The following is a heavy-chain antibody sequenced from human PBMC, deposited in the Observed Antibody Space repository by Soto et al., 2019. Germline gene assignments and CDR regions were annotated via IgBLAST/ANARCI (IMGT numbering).Heavy chain of an antibody. V-gene: IGHV3-30*02. CDR1: GFIFSNNG. D-gene: IGHD3-10*02. CDR3: TIVRVADSALDH. Sequence: GGSLRLSCGVSGFIFSNNGMHWVRQTPGKGLEWVAFMSYDGSDTFYADSVKGRFTISRDNSKNTLFLHMSNLRAEDTAMYYCTIVRVADSALDHWGKGTLVTVSS. CDR2: MSYDGSDT. J-gene: IGHJ4*02.